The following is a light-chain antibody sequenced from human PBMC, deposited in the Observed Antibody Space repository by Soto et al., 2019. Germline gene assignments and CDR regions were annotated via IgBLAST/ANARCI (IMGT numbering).Light chain of an antibody. CDR2: GAS. Sequence: EIVLTQSPGTLSLSPGERATLSCRASQSVRSSYLAWYHQKPGQPPRLLIFGASNRATGIPDRFSGSGSGTDFTLTISGLEPEDFAVYYCQQRCNWPLTFGQGTRLEIK. J-gene: IGKJ5*01. CDR1: QSVRSSY. V-gene: IGKV3D-20*02. CDR3: QQRCNWPLT.